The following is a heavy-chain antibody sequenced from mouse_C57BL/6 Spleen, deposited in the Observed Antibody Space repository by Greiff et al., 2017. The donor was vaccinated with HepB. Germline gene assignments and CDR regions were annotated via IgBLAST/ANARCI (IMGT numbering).Heavy chain of an antibody. J-gene: IGHJ3*01. V-gene: IGHV1-61*01. Sequence: VQLQQPGAELVRPGSSVKLSCKASGYTFTSYWMDWVKQRPGQGLEWIGNIYPSDSETHYNQKFKDKATLTVDKSSSTAYMQLSSLTSEDSAVYYCAREEIYDGNSWFAYWGQGTLVTVSA. CDR3: AREEIYDGNSWFAY. CDR2: IYPSDSET. D-gene: IGHD2-1*01. CDR1: GYTFTSYW.